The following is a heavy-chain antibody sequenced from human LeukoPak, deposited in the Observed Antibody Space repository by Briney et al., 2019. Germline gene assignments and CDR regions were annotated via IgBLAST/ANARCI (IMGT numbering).Heavy chain of an antibody. CDR2: IYSGGTT. CDR3: ANEVRPNDY. D-gene: IGHD1-1*01. CDR1: GFNVSTKY. V-gene: IGHV3-66*01. Sequence: PGGSLRLSCAASGFNVSTKYVNWVRQAPGKGLEWVSVIYSGGTTYYADSVKGRFTISRDNSKNTLYLQMNSLRAEDTALYYCANEVRPNDYWGQGTLVTVSS. J-gene: IGHJ4*02.